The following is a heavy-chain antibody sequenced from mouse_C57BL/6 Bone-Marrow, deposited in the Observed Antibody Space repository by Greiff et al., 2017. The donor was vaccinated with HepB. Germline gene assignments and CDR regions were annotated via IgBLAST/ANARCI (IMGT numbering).Heavy chain of an antibody. Sequence: VQLQQSGAELVRPGASVKLSCTASGFNIKDDYMHWVKQRPEQGLEWIGWIDPENGDTEYASKFQGKATITADTSSNPAYLQLSSLTSEDTAVYYCTPLYYGSSFWYFDVWGTGTTVTVSS. CDR1: GFNIKDDY. CDR3: TPLYYGSSFWYFDV. CDR2: IDPENGDT. J-gene: IGHJ1*03. D-gene: IGHD1-1*01. V-gene: IGHV14-4*01.